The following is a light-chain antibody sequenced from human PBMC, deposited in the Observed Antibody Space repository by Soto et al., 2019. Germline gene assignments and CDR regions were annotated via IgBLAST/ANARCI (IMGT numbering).Light chain of an antibody. CDR3: QQYNSNSPWT. V-gene: IGKV1-5*01. CDR1: QSISSY. Sequence: DIQMTPSPSTLSASIGDRVTITCRASQSISSYLAWFQQKPGKAPKLLIYDASSLKSGVPSRFSGSGSGTEFTLTISSLQPDDFVTYYCQQYNSNSPWTFGQGTKVDI. CDR2: DAS. J-gene: IGKJ1*01.